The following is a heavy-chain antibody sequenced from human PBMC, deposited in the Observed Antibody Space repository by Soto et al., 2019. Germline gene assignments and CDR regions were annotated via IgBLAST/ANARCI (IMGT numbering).Heavy chain of an antibody. D-gene: IGHD3-22*01. J-gene: IGHJ4*02. CDR2: ITPMFGTP. Sequence: GASVKVSCKASGDTFSSYTITWVRQAPGQGLEWMGGITPMFGTPNYAQKFRGRVTITADESTSTAYMELSSLRSEDTAMYFCARDGTLYDSRAYYYLYWGQGTLVTVSS. CDR1: GDTFSSYT. V-gene: IGHV1-69*13. CDR3: ARDGTLYDSRAYYYLY.